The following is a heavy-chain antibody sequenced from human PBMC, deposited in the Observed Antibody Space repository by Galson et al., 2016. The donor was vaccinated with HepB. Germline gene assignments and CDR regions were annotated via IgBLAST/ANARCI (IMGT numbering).Heavy chain of an antibody. D-gene: IGHD3-16*01. J-gene: IGHJ4*02. Sequence: SETLSLTCTVSGASLSSGAYHWAWIRQPAGKGLEWMGHTYYGEGTRYSTSLEGRVTISIDTSTNQLLLTLTSVTAANTAVYYCGTYLVGHGGTGYWGQGTPVTVSP. CDR3: GTYLVGHGGTGY. CDR2: TYYGEGT. V-gene: IGHV4-61*08. CDR1: GASLSSGAYH.